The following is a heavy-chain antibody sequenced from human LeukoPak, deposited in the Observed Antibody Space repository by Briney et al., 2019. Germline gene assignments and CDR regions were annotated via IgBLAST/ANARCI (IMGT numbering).Heavy chain of an antibody. V-gene: IGHV6-1*01. Sequence: SQTLSLTCAISGDSVSSDSAAWNWIRQSPSRGLEWLGRTYYRSKWYYDYAVAVKSRISINPDTSKNQFSLQLSSVTPEDTAVYYCARDPVGGSTIFDYWGQGTLVTVSS. J-gene: IGHJ4*02. D-gene: IGHD1-26*01. CDR3: ARDPVGGSTIFDY. CDR2: TYYRSKWYY. CDR1: GDSVSSDSAA.